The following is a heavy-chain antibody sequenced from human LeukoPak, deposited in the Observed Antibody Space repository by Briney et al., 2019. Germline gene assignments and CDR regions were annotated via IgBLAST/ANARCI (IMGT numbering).Heavy chain of an antibody. CDR2: ISYDGSNK. CDR3: ARDLSWGSSWSYGMDV. CDR1: GFTFSNYA. D-gene: IGHD6-13*01. Sequence: GGSQRLSCAASGFTFSNYAMHWVRQAPGKGLEWIAVISYDGSNKYYADSVKGRFTISRDNSKNTLYLQMNSLRAEDTAVYYCARDLSWGSSWSYGMDVWGQGTTVTVSS. V-gene: IGHV3-30-3*01. J-gene: IGHJ6*02.